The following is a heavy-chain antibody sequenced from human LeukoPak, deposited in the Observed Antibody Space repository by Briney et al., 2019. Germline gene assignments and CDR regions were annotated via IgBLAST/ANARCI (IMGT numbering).Heavy chain of an antibody. J-gene: IGHJ4*02. D-gene: IGHD5-18*01. CDR2: INPSGGST. CDR1: EYTFTSYY. V-gene: IGHV1-46*01. Sequence: ASVKVSCKASEYTFTSYYMHWVRQAPGQGLEWMGIINPSGGSTSYAQNFQGRVTMTRDTSTSTVYMELSSLRSEDTAMYYCAIMSRVDTGKSPFDDWGQGSLVTVSS. CDR3: AIMSRVDTGKSPFDD.